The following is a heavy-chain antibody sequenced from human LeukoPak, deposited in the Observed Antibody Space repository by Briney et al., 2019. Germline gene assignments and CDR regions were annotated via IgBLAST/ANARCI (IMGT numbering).Heavy chain of an antibody. D-gene: IGHD6-19*01. V-gene: IGHV1-2*06. J-gene: IGHJ4*02. CDR3: ARGRKSSYSSGQSFDY. Sequence: ASVEVSCKASGYTFTGYYMHWVRQAPGQGLEWMGRINPNSGGTNYAQKFQGRVTMTRDTSISTAYMELSRLRSDDTAVYYCARGRKSSYSSGQSFDYWGQGTLVTVSS. CDR1: GYTFTGYY. CDR2: INPNSGGT.